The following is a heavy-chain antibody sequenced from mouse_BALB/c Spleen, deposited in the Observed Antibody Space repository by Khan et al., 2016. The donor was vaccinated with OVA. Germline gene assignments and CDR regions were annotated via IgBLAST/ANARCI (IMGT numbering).Heavy chain of an antibody. CDR2: IAPGSGSM. V-gene: IGHV1S41*01. Sequence: DLVKPGASVKLSCKASGYTFTSYWINWIKQRPGQGLEWIGRIAPGSGSMYYNEMFKDKATLTVDTSSSTAYIQLNSLSSEDSAVYFCARAIGGKVPLDYWGQGTTLTVSS. J-gene: IGHJ2*01. CDR3: ARAIGGKVPLDY. D-gene: IGHD1-1*02. CDR1: GYTFTSYW.